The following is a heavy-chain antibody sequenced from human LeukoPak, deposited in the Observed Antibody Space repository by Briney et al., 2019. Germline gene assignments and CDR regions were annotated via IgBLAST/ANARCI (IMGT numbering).Heavy chain of an antibody. J-gene: IGHJ3*01. CDR2: INTDGSST. Sequence: GGSLRLSCAASGFTFSSYWMHWVRQAPGKGLVWVSRINTDGSSTSYADSVKGRFTISRDNAKNSLYLQMNSLKTEDTAVYYCAPGGDYCSSSSCPSWGQGTIVTVSS. V-gene: IGHV3-74*01. CDR3: APGGDYCSSSSCPS. D-gene: IGHD2-2*01. CDR1: GFTFSSYW.